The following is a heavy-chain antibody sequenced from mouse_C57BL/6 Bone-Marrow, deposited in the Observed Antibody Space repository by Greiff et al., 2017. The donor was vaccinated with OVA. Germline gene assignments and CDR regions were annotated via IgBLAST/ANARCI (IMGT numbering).Heavy chain of an antibody. Sequence: QVQLQQSGPGLVQPSQSLSITCTVSGFSLTSYGVHWVRQSPGKGLEWLGVIWSGGSTDYNAAFISSKSISKNNSKRQVFFKMNSLQADDTAIYYCARNRARLDGAMDYWGQGTSVTVSS. CDR3: ARNRARLDGAMDY. D-gene: IGHD3-1*01. CDR2: IWSGGST. CDR1: GFSLTSYG. V-gene: IGHV2-2*01. J-gene: IGHJ4*01.